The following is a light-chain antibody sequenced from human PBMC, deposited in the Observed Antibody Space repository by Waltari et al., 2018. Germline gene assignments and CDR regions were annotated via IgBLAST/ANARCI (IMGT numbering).Light chain of an antibody. J-gene: IGKJ4*01. Sequence: DIVMTQSPESLAVSLGAGATINCTSSESVLYSRNNKDHLAWYQQKPGQRPKLLIYWAATRESGVPDRFSGSGSETEFTLTINSLQAEDVAVYFCQQYYNTPLTFGGGTKVEIK. CDR2: WAA. CDR3: QQYYNTPLT. V-gene: IGKV4-1*01. CDR1: ESVLYSRNNKDH.